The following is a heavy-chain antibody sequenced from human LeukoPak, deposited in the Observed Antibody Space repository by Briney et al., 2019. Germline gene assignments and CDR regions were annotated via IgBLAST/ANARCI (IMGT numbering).Heavy chain of an antibody. V-gene: IGHV4-34*01. D-gene: IGHD3-9*01. CDR2: INHSGST. CDR3: ARRPDILTGYYYFDY. CDR1: GGSISSYY. J-gene: IGHJ4*02. Sequence: SETLSLTCTVSGGSISSYYWSWIRQPPGKGLEWIGEINHSGSTNYNPSLKSRVTISVDTSKNQFSLKLSSVTAADTAVYYCARRPDILTGYYYFDYWGQGTLVTVSS.